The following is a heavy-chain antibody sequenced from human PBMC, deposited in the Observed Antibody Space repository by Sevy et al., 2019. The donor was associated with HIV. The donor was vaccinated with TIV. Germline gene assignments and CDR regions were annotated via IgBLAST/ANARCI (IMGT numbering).Heavy chain of an antibody. J-gene: IGHJ3*02. CDR3: ARAASVWLRGAFDI. CDR2: IGTAGDT. CDR1: GFTFSSYD. Sequence: GGSLRLSCAASGFTFSSYDMHWVRQATGKGLEWVSAIGTAGDTYYPGSVKGRFTISRENVKNSLYLQMNSLRAGDTAVYYCARAASVWLRGAFDIWGQGTMVTVSS. V-gene: IGHV3-13*01. D-gene: IGHD5-12*01.